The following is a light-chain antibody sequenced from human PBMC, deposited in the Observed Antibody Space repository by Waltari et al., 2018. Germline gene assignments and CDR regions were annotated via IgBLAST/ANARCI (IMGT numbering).Light chain of an antibody. CDR3: QQYKSYPLV. CDR2: GAS. Sequence: DIQMTQSPSSLSASLGDSVTITCRASQGISNYLAWFQQKPGKAPKSLIYGASSLQSGVPSKFSGSGSGTDFTRTIASLQPEDFATYYCQQYKSYPLVFGPGTKVDIK. V-gene: IGKV1-16*02. CDR1: QGISNY. J-gene: IGKJ3*01.